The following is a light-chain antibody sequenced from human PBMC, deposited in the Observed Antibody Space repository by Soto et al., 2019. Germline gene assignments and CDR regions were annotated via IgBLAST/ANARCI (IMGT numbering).Light chain of an antibody. Sequence: EIVLTQPPATLSLSPGERATLSRRASQDVSRYLAWYQQKPGQSPRLLIYGASSRATGIPDRFSGSGSGTDFTLTISRLEPEDFAVYYCQQYNNWPRTFGQGTKVDIK. V-gene: IGKV3-11*01. CDR2: GAS. CDR3: QQYNNWPRT. J-gene: IGKJ1*01. CDR1: QDVSRY.